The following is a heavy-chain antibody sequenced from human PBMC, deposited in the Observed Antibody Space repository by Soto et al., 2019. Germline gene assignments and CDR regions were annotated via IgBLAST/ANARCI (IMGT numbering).Heavy chain of an antibody. Sequence: QVQLVECGGGVVQPGRSLRLSCAASGFTFSSYGMHWVRQAPGKGLEWVAVIIYDGSTKYYADSVKGRFTISRDNSKSTLYLQMNSLRAEDTAVYYCAKDRMGAGVRGYFDYWGQRTLVTVSS. V-gene: IGHV3-30*18. CDR2: IIYDGSTK. J-gene: IGHJ4*02. CDR3: AKDRMGAGVRGYFDY. D-gene: IGHD3-10*01. CDR1: GFTFSSYG.